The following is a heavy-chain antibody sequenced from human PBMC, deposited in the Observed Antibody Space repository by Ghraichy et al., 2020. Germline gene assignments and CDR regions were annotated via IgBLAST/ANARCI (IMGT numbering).Heavy chain of an antibody. J-gene: IGHJ1*01. CDR1: GFTFSSYA. V-gene: IGHV3-30-3*01. CDR3: ARGAAVAVHREYFQH. D-gene: IGHD6-19*01. CDR2: ISYDGSNK. Sequence: GGSLRLSCAASGFTFSSYAMHWVRQAPGKGLEWVAVISYDGSNKYYADSVKGRFTISRDNSKNTLYLQMNSLRAEDTAVYYCARGAAVAVHREYFQHWGQGTLVTVSS.